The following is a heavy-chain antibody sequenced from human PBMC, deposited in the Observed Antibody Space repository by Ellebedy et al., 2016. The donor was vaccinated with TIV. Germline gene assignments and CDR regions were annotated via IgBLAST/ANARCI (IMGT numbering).Heavy chain of an antibody. Sequence: GESLKISCAASGFTFSDQNLSWIRQAPGKGLEWISYISDSGYTIYYADSVKGRFTISRENAKNSLYLQMNSLRADETAVYYCAASGNPKRFDFWGQGTLVTVSS. CDR1: GFTFSDQN. CDR3: AASGNPKRFDF. J-gene: IGHJ4*02. V-gene: IGHV3-11*01. D-gene: IGHD6-19*01. CDR2: ISDSGYTI.